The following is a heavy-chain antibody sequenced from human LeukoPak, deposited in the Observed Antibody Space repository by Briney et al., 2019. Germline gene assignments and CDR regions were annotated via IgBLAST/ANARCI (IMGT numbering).Heavy chain of an antibody. Sequence: ASVKVSCKVSGYTLTELSMHWVRQAPGKGLEWMGGFDPEDGETIYAQKFQGGVTMTEDTSTDTAYMELSSLRSEDTAVYYCATEVTSYQRGYSYGYWFDPWGQGTLVTVSS. J-gene: IGHJ5*02. CDR3: ATEVTSYQRGYSYGYWFDP. D-gene: IGHD5-18*01. CDR1: GYTLTELS. CDR2: FDPEDGET. V-gene: IGHV1-24*01.